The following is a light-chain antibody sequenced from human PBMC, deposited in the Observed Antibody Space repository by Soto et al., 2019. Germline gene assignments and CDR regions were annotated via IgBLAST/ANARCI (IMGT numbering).Light chain of an antibody. V-gene: IGLV1-47*01. CDR3: AAWDDSLRGVV. CDR1: TSNIEKFY. J-gene: IGLJ2*01. Sequence: QPVLTQPPSASATPGQRVTISCSGSTSNIEKFYVYWYQQLPGTAPKLLVYRDNQRPSGVPDRFSGSKSGTSASLAISGLRSDDEAVYYCAAWDDSLRGVVFGGGTKLTVL. CDR2: RDN.